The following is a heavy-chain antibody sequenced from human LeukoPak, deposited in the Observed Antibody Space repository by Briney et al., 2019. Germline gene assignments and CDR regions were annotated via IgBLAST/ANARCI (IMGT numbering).Heavy chain of an antibody. V-gene: IGHV3-23*01. D-gene: IGHD1-1*01. CDR2: ISGSGGTT. CDR1: VFTFSRDA. J-gene: IGHJ4*02. Sequence: PGGSLRLSCAASVFTFSRDAMTCVRQAPGKGLEWGSVISGSGGTTDYADSVKGRFTISRDSSKNTLYLQMKSLRAEDTAVYYCAKELERTLLEYWGQGTLVTVSS. CDR3: AKELERTLLEY.